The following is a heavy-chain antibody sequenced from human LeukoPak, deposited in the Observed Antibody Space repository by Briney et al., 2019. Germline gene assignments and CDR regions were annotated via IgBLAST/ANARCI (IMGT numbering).Heavy chain of an antibody. CDR2: INWNGGST. Sequence: GGSLRLSCAASGFTFDDYGMSWVRHAPGKGLEWVSGINWNGGSTGYADSVKGRFTISRDNAKNSLYLQMNSLRAEDTALYYCARGYCSGGSCYSDYYYYMDVWGKGTTVTVSS. D-gene: IGHD2-15*01. CDR3: ARGYCSGGSCYSDYYYYMDV. V-gene: IGHV3-20*04. J-gene: IGHJ6*03. CDR1: GFTFDDYG.